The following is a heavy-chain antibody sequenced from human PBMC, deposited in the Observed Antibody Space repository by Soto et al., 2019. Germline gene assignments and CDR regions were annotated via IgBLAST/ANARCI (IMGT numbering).Heavy chain of an antibody. CDR3: ARDELWFGELPLIYGMDV. CDR1: GFTFSSYA. V-gene: IGHV3-30-3*01. CDR2: ISYDGSNK. J-gene: IGHJ6*02. Sequence: QVQLVESGGGVVQPGRSLRLSCAASGFTFSSYAMHWVRQAPGKGLEGVAAISYDGSNKYYADSVKGRFTISRDNSKNTLYMQMNSLRAEDTAVYYCARDELWFGELPLIYGMDVWGQGTTVTVSS. D-gene: IGHD3-10*01.